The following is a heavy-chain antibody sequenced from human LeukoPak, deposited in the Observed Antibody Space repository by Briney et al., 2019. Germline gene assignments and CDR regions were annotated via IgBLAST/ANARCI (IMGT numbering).Heavy chain of an antibody. D-gene: IGHD3-22*01. CDR1: GGSISSYY. CDR3: AGHYYDSSGYFLHYYYYMDV. J-gene: IGHJ6*03. CDR2: IYYSGST. V-gene: IGHV4-59*01. Sequence: SETLSLTCTVSGGSISSYYWSWIRQPPGKGLEWIGYIYYSGSTSYNPSLKSRVTISVDTSKNQFSLKLSSVTAADTAVYYCAGHYYDSSGYFLHYYYYMDVWGKGTTVTVSS.